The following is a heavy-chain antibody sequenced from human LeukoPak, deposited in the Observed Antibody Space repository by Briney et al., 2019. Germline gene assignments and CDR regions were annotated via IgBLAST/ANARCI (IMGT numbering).Heavy chain of an antibody. CDR1: GGSISSYY. CDR2: IYTSGTT. J-gene: IGHJ4*02. V-gene: IGHV4-4*07. D-gene: IGHD2-2*01. Sequence: PSETLSLTCTVSGGSISSYYWSWIRQPAGKGLEWIGRIYTSGTTNYNPSLKSRITISVDTSKNQFCLKLSSVTAADTAVYYCASAGGGYCSSTSCFSFFVYWGQGTLVTVSS. CDR3: ASAGGGYCSSTSCFSFFVY.